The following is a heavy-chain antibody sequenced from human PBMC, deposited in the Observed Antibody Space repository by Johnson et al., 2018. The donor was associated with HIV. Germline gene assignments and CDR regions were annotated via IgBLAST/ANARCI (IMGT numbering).Heavy chain of an antibody. Sequence: VQLVESGGGVVQPGRSLRLSCAASGFSFSSYAMHWVRQAPGKGLEWVAVISYDGSKKYYADSVKGRFTISRDNSKNTLYLQMNSLSPEDTAVYYCAREDVSSGYAGTFDIWGQGTLVTVSS. V-gene: IGHV3-30*04. D-gene: IGHD5-12*01. CDR3: AREDVSSGYAGTFDI. CDR2: ISYDGSKK. J-gene: IGHJ3*02. CDR1: GFSFSSYA.